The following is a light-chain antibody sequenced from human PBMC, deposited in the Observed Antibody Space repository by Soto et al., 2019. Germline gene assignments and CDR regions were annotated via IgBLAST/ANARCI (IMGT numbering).Light chain of an antibody. CDR2: EVS. CDR3: SSYGGSNNLEV. V-gene: IGLV2-8*01. CDR1: NSDVGGYNY. Sequence: QSALTQPPSAPGSTGQSVTISCTGNNSDVGGYNYVSWYQQHPGKAPKLMIYEVSKRPSGVPDSFSGSKSGTTACMTDSGLQAEDESNYYCSSYGGSNNLEVFGGWTELT. J-gene: IGLJ3*02.